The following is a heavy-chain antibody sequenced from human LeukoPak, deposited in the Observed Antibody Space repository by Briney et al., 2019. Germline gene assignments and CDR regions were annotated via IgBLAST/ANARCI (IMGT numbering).Heavy chain of an antibody. CDR1: GGSISSYY. Sequence: SETLSLTCTVSGGSISSYYWSWIRQPAGKGLEWIGRIYTSGSTNYNPSLKSRVTMSVDTSKNQFSLKLSSVTAADTAVYYCARGGWFGELKGTFDYWGQGTLVTVSS. J-gene: IGHJ4*02. D-gene: IGHD3-10*01. V-gene: IGHV4-4*07. CDR2: IYTSGST. CDR3: ARGGWFGELKGTFDY.